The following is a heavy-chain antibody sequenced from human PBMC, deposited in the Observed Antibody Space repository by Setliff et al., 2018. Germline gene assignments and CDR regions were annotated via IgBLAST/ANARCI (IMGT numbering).Heavy chain of an antibody. CDR2: IYSSGYT. Sequence: SETLSLTCTVSGDSITNGNNYWTWIRQPAGKGLEWIGQIYSSGYTEYNLSLKSRVTMSLDASENQFSLKLSSVTAADTAVYYCARGPGQYYDILNGYFMGAPDFWGQGTRVTVSS. CDR3: ARGPGQYYDILNGYFMGAPDF. CDR1: GDSITNGNNY. D-gene: IGHD3-9*01. J-gene: IGHJ4*02. V-gene: IGHV4-61*09.